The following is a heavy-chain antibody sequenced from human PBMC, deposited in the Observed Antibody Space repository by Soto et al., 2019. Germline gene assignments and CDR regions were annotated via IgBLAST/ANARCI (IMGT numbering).Heavy chain of an antibody. V-gene: IGHV4-30-4*01. CDR1: GGSINSGDYY. CDR3: ARGHFYGSGSYFANWFDP. J-gene: IGHJ5*02. CDR2: IYYSGST. Sequence: LSLTCTVSGGSINSGDYYWSWIRQPPGKGLEWIGNIYYSGSTNHNPSLKSRVTISVDTSKNQFSLNLSSVTAADTAVFFCARGHFYGSGSYFANWFDPWGQGTLVTVSS. D-gene: IGHD3-10*01.